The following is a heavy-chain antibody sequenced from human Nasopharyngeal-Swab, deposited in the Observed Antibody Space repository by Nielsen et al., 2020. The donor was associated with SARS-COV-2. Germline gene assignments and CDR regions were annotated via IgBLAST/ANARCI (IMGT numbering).Heavy chain of an antibody. CDR2: ISSGSSYI. V-gene: IGHV3-21*01. D-gene: IGHD3-9*01. J-gene: IGHJ6*03. CDR3: ARDDSYYDILTTFNHYYMDV. CDR1: GFTFSSFS. Sequence: GESLRLSCEASGFTFSSFSMNWVRQAPGKGLEWVSSISSGSSYIYYADSVKGRFTISRDNAKNSLYLQMNSVRAEDTAVYYCARDDSYYDILTTFNHYYMDVWGKGTTVTVSS.